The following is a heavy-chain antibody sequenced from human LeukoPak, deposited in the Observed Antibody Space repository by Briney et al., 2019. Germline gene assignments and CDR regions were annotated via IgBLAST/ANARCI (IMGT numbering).Heavy chain of an antibody. CDR3: ARGPTRYYSDY. CDR1: GGSISNYY. CDR2: IYYSGST. J-gene: IGHJ4*02. V-gene: IGHV4-59*01. Sequence: SETLSLTCSVSGGSISNYYWSWIRQPPGKGLEWIGYIYYSGSTNYNPSLKSRVTISIDTSKSQFSLKLSSVTTADTAVYYCARGPTRYYSDYWGQGTLVTVSS.